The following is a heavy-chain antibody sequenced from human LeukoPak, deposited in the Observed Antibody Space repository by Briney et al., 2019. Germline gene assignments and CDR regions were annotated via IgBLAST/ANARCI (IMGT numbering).Heavy chain of an antibody. CDR2: ISYDGNNE. V-gene: IGHV3-30*18. CDR1: GFTFSSYG. Sequence: GGSLRLSCAGSGFTFSSYGMHWVRQAPGKGLEWVAVISYDGNNEYYADSVKGRFTISRDNSKNTLYLQMNRLRAEDTAVYYCAKGTGMDVWGKGTTVTVSS. J-gene: IGHJ6*04. CDR3: AKGTGMDV.